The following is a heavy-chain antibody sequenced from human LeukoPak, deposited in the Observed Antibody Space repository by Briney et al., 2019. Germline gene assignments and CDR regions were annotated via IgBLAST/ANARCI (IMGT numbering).Heavy chain of an antibody. CDR2: ITSGGAP. Sequence: GGSLRLSCAASGFTVSSNYMSWVRQAPGQGLEWVSAITSGGAPRYADSVKGRFTISRDNSKNMLYLQMNSLRAEDTARYFCARDPNGDYIGAFEFWGQGTGVIVSS. CDR3: ARDPNGDYIGAFEF. CDR1: GFTVSSNY. D-gene: IGHD4-17*01. V-gene: IGHV3-53*01. J-gene: IGHJ3*01.